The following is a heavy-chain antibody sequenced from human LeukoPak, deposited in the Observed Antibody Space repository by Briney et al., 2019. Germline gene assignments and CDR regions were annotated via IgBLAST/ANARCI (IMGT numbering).Heavy chain of an antibody. V-gene: IGHV1-18*01. CDR3: ARVEGSGSYVGPFDY. CDR1: GYTFTSSG. CDR2: ISAYNGNT. J-gene: IGHJ4*02. D-gene: IGHD1-26*01. Sequence: ASVRVSCKASGYTFTSSGISWVRQAPGQGLEWMGWISAYNGNTNYAQKLQGRVTMTTDTSTSTAYMELRSLRSDDTAVYYCARVEGSGSYVGPFDYWGQGTLVTVSS.